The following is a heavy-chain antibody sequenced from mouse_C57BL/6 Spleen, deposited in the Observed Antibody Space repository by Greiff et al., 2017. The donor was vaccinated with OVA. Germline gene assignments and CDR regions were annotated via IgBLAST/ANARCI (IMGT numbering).Heavy chain of an antibody. D-gene: IGHD1-1*01. J-gene: IGHJ3*01. CDR2: IWRGGST. Sequence: QVQLKQSGPGLVQPSQSLSITCTVSGFSLTSYGVHWVRQSPGKGLEWLGVIWRGGSTDYNAAFISRLSISKDNSKGQVFFKMNSLQADDTDIYYCARSFFSSYGWFAYWGQGTLVTGSA. CDR1: GFSLTSYG. V-gene: IGHV2-2*01. CDR3: ARSFFSSYGWFAY.